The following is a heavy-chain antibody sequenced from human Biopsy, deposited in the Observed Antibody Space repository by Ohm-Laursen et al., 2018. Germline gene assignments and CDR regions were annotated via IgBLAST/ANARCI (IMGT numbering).Heavy chain of an antibody. V-gene: IGHV2-5*01. CDR1: GFSLSNIGAG. D-gene: IGHD5-18*01. CDR3: AHARGYSYGYSYFDY. Sequence: TQTLTLTSTLSGFSLSNIGAGVARICHPRGKALEWLAIIFWNNDKHFSPSLGCRLTITKDTSRNQVVLTVTNMDTVDTATYSCAHARGYSYGYSYFDYWGQGTLVTVSS. J-gene: IGHJ4*02. CDR2: IFWNNDK.